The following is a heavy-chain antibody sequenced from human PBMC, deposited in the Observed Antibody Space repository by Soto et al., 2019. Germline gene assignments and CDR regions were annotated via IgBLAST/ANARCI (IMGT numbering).Heavy chain of an antibody. Sequence: QVKLVQSGAEVRKPGSAVKVSCKASGGTFSTYGINWVRQAPGQGLEWMGGIIPLFGTSSYAQQFEGRLTITSDESSSTAYMELSSLRSEDKAVYYCARDHPTVTTNDNYPYSGMDVWGPGTTVTVSS. CDR1: GGTFSTYG. J-gene: IGHJ6*02. CDR2: IIPLFGTS. CDR3: ARDHPTVTTNDNYPYSGMDV. D-gene: IGHD4-4*01. V-gene: IGHV1-69*01.